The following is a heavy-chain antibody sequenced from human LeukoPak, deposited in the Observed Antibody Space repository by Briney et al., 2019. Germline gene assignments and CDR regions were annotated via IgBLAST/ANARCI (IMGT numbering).Heavy chain of an antibody. J-gene: IGHJ4*02. V-gene: IGHV1-2*02. Sequence: ASVKVSCKASGHTFTDYYMHWVRQAPGQGLEWMGWINPNSGATNYAQKFQGRVTMTRDTSITTVYMELSRLRSDGTAVYYCARAREYHLPPPDYWGQGTLVTVSS. CDR1: GHTFTDYY. CDR2: INPNSGAT. D-gene: IGHD2-2*01. CDR3: ARAREYHLPPPDY.